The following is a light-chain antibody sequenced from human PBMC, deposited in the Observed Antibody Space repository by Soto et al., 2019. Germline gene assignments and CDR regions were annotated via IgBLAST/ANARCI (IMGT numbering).Light chain of an antibody. J-gene: IGKJ5*01. CDR3: QQRSNWPPIT. V-gene: IGKV3-11*01. CDR2: DAS. Sequence: EIVFTQSPATLSLSPGERATLSCSASQSVSSYLAWYQQKPGQAPRLLIYDASNRATGIPARFSGSGSGTDFTLTISSLEPEDFAVYYCQQRSNWPPITVGQGTRLEIK. CDR1: QSVSSY.